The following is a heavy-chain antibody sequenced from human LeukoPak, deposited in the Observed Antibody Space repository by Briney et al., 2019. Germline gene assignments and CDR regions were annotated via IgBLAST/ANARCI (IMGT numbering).Heavy chain of an antibody. CDR3: TSHAAFDP. V-gene: IGHV3-15*01. J-gene: IGHJ5*02. Sequence: GGSLRLSCAASGFTFNNAWMNWVRQAPGKGLEWVGRIKSKNVGGTTDYAAPVKGRFTISRDDSKNTVYLQMNSLKIEDTAVYYCTSHAAFDPWGQGTRVTVSS. CDR1: GFTFNNAW. CDR2: IKSKNVGGTT.